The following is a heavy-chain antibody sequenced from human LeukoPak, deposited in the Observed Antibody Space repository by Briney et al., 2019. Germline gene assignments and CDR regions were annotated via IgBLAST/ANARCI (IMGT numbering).Heavy chain of an antibody. J-gene: IGHJ6*02. V-gene: IGHV1-18*01. D-gene: IGHD6-13*01. Sequence: ASVKVSCKASGYTFTSYGISWVRQAPGQGLEWMGWISAYNGNTNYAQKLQGRVTMTTDTSTSTAYMELRSLRSDDTAVYYRARDGQQLVHYYYYGMDVWGQGTTVTVSS. CDR3: ARDGQQLVHYYYYGMDV. CDR2: ISAYNGNT. CDR1: GYTFTSYG.